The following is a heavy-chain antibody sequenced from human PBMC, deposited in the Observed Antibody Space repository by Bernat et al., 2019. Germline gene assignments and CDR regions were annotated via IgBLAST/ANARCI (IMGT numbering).Heavy chain of an antibody. CDR1: GFTFSNAW. CDR2: IKSKTDGGTT. V-gene: IGHV3-15*07. D-gene: IGHD2-8*01. J-gene: IGHJ3*02. Sequence: EVQLVESGGGLVKPGGSLRLSCAASGFTFSNAWMNWVRQAPGKGLEWVGRIKSKTDGGTTDYAAPVKGRFTISRDDSKNTLNLQMNSLKTEDTAVYYCTTDFVVLMVYAQGDTFDIWGQGTMVTVSS. CDR3: TTDFVVLMVYAQGDTFDI.